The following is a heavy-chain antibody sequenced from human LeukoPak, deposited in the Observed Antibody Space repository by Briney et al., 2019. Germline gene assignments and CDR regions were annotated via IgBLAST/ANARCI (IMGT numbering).Heavy chain of an antibody. V-gene: IGHV3-20*04. Sequence: PGGSLRLSCAASRFTFDDYGMSWVRQAPGKGLEWVSGINWNGGSTGYADSVKGRFTISRDNAKNSLYLQMNSLRAEDTALYYCARFRVYGDYSIYYYMDVWGKGTTVTVSS. CDR3: ARFRVYGDYSIYYYMDV. J-gene: IGHJ6*03. CDR2: INWNGGST. D-gene: IGHD4-17*01. CDR1: RFTFDDYG.